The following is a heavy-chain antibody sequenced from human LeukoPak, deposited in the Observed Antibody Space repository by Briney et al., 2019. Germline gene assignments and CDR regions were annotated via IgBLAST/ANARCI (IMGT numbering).Heavy chain of an antibody. CDR1: GFTFSSYG. V-gene: IGHV3-23*01. Sequence: GGSLRLSCAASGFTFSSYGMSWVRQAPGKGLEWVSAISGSGGSTYYADSVKGRFTISRDNSKNTLYLQMNSLRAEDTAVYYRAKRGAMVTLGPHYFDYWGQGTLVTVSS. D-gene: IGHD5-18*01. CDR2: ISGSGGST. J-gene: IGHJ4*02. CDR3: AKRGAMVTLGPHYFDY.